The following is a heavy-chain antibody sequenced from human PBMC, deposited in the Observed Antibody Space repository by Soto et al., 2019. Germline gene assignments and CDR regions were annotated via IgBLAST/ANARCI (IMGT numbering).Heavy chain of an antibody. V-gene: IGHV1-2*04. J-gene: IGHJ4*02. Sequence: ASVKVSCKASGGTFSSYAISWVRQAPGQGLEWMGWINTNSGSTNYAQKFQGWVTMTRDTSISTAYMELSRLRSDDTAVYYCATDYYDSSGYYHAGYWGQGTLVTVSS. D-gene: IGHD3-22*01. CDR2: INTNSGST. CDR1: GGTFSSYA. CDR3: ATDYYDSSGYYHAGY.